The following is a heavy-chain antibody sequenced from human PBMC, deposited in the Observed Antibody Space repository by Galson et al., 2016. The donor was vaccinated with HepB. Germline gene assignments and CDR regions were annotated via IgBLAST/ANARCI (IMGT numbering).Heavy chain of an antibody. J-gene: IGHJ4*02. CDR3: ARDRDSSSYYSLDY. Sequence: SETLSLTCTVSGGSISSYYWSWIRQPPGKGLEWIGYIYYGGRTNYNPSLKSRVSISVDTSKKQFYLNLRSVTAADTAVYYCARDRDSSSYYSLDYWGQGTLVTVSS. CDR2: IYYGGRT. CDR1: GGSISSYY. V-gene: IGHV4-59*01. D-gene: IGHD3-22*01.